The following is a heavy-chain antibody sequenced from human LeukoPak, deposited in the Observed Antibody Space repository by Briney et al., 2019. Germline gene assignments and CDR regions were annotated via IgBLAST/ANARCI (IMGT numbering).Heavy chain of an antibody. Sequence: GGSLRLSCVGSGFTFSFSDYWMTWVRQAPGKGLEWVANIKPDGGEKNYVDSVKGRFTISRDNAKNSLYLQMNSLRAEDTAVYYCARFYPGGYYDDWGQGTLVTVS. CDR1: GFTFSFSDYW. CDR3: ARFYPGGYYDD. J-gene: IGHJ4*02. D-gene: IGHD3-3*01. CDR2: IKPDGGEK. V-gene: IGHV3-7*01.